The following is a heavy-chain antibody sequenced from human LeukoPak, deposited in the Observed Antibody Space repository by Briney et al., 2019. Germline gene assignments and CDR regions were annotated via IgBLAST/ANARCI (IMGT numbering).Heavy chain of an antibody. CDR3: ARARITVPGGDY. CDR1: GFSISSYW. D-gene: IGHD6-19*01. J-gene: IGHJ4*02. CDR2: IKQDGSAM. V-gene: IGHV3-7*01. Sequence: GGSLRLSCAASGFSISSYWMSWVRQAPGKGLEWVANIKQDGSAMYYVDSVKGRFTISRDNAKNSLFLQMSSLRAEDTAVYYCARARITVPGGDYWGQGTLVTVSS.